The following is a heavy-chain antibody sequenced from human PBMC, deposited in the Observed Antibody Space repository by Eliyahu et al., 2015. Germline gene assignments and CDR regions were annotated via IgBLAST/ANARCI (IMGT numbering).Heavy chain of an antibody. J-gene: IGHJ4*02. D-gene: IGHD1-26*01. V-gene: IGHV4-4*07. CDR3: ARVVTYSGSXHFDS. Sequence: QVQLQESGPGLVKPSETLSLTCTVSGGSIXGYYWSWIRQPAGKGLEWIGRIYTSGNTNYNPALKSRLTMSVDTSQNQFSLKLSSVTAADTAVYYCARVVTYSGSXHFDSWGQGTLVTVSS. CDR1: GGSIXGYY. CDR2: IYTSGNT.